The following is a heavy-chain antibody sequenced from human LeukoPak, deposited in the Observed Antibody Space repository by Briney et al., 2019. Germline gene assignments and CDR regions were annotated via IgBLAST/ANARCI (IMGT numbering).Heavy chain of an antibody. D-gene: IGHD2-15*01. V-gene: IGHV3-20*04. J-gene: IGHJ5*02. CDR3: ARGQSCSGGSCYSGWFDP. CDR2: IIWNGGST. Sequence: PGGSLRLSCAASGFTFSSYSMNWVRQAPGKGLEWVSGIIWNGGSTGYAESVKGRFTISRDNAKNSLYLQMNSLRAEDTALYYCARGQSCSGGSCYSGWFDPWGQGTLVTVSS. CDR1: GFTFSSYS.